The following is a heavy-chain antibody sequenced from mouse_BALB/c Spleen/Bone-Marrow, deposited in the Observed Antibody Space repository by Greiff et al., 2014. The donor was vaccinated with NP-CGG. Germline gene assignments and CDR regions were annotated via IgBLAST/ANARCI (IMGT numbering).Heavy chain of an antibody. Sequence: EVMLVESGGGLVKPGGSLKLSCAASGFTFSSYAMSWVRQTPEKRLEWVATISSGGSYTYYPDSVKGRFTISRDNAENTLYLQMSSLRSEDTAMYYCARHDYAYWGQGTLVTVSA. D-gene: IGHD2-4*01. CDR2: ISSGGSYT. CDR3: ARHDYAY. CDR1: GFTFSSYA. V-gene: IGHV5-9-1*01. J-gene: IGHJ3*01.